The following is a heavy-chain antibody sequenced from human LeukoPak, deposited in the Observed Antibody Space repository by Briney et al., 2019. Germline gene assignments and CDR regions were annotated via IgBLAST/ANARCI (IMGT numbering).Heavy chain of an antibody. J-gene: IGHJ3*02. CDR1: GYTSTNYF. D-gene: IGHD3-22*01. Sequence: ASVNVSCKASGYTSTNYFIHWVRQAPGQGLEWMGWINPTSGGPNYAQKFQGRVTMTRDTSITTAYMELATLRSDDTAVYYCASRGFYYASDIWGQGTMVTVSS. CDR2: INPTSGGP. V-gene: IGHV1-2*02. CDR3: ASRGFYYASDI.